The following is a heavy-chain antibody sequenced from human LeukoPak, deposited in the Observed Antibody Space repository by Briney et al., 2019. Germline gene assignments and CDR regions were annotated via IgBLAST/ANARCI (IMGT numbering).Heavy chain of an antibody. J-gene: IGHJ5*02. CDR3: AKANSGSYKGWFDP. D-gene: IGHD1-26*01. V-gene: IGHV3-23*01. CDR1: GFTFSSYA. CDR2: ISGSGGST. Sequence: GGSLRLSCAASGFTFSSYAMSWVRQAPGKGVEGVSAISGSGGSTYYADSVKGRFTISRDNSKNTLYLQMNSRRAEDTAVYYCAKANSGSYKGWFDPWGQGTLVTVSS.